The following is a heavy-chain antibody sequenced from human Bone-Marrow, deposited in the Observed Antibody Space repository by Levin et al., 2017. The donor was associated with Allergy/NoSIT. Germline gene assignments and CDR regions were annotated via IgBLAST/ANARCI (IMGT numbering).Heavy chain of an antibody. CDR1: GFTFTSYT. CDR2: LRYSGDTT. Sequence: GGSLRLSCAASGFTFTSYTMTWVRQAPGRDLEWVSTLRYSGDTTHYADSVKGRFTISRDGSRDTLFLQMNSLRPEDTAVYYCAKGVSSGSPYRAFDMWGQGTMVTVSS. V-gene: IGHV3-23*01. D-gene: IGHD1-26*01. J-gene: IGHJ3*02. CDR3: AKGVSSGSPYRAFDM.